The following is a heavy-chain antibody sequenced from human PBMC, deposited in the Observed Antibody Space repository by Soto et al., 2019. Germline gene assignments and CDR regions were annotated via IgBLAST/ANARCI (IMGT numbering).Heavy chain of an antibody. CDR3: AILRGIVVVPAAIPLDY. Sequence: ASVKVSCKASGGTFSSYAISWVRQAPGQGLEWMGGIIPIFGTANYAQKFQGRVTITADKSTSTAYMELSSLRSEDTAVYYCAILRGIVVVPAAIPLDYWGQGTLVTVSS. CDR1: GGTFSSYA. V-gene: IGHV1-69*06. J-gene: IGHJ4*02. CDR2: IIPIFGTA. D-gene: IGHD2-2*02.